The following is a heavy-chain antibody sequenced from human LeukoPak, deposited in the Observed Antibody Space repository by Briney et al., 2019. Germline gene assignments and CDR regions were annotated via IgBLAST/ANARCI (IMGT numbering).Heavy chain of an antibody. CDR2: IRYDGSNK. Sequence: PGGSLRLSCAASGFTFSSYGMHWVRQAPGKGLEWVAFIRYDGSNKYYADSVKGRFTISRDNSKNTLYLQMNSLRTEDTAVYYCAKVFTLTRYCSSTSCSTKWGYYYYYYMDVWGKGTTVTISS. CDR3: AKVFTLTRYCSSTSCSTKWGYYYYYYMDV. CDR1: GFTFSSYG. D-gene: IGHD2-2*01. J-gene: IGHJ6*03. V-gene: IGHV3-30*02.